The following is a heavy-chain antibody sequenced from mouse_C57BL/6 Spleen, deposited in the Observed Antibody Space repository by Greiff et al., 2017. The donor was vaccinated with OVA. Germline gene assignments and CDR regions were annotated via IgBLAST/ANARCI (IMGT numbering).Heavy chain of an antibody. D-gene: IGHD2-12*01. CDR3: ARGRRGFDD. V-gene: IGHV5-17*01. CDR1: GFTFSDYG. CDR2: ISSGSSTI. J-gene: IGHJ2*01. Sequence: EVKVVESGGGLVKPGGSLKLSCAASGFTFSDYGMHWVRQAPEKGLEWVAYISSGSSTIYYADTVKGRFTISRDNAKNTLFLQMTSLRSEDTAMYYCARGRRGFDDWGQGTTLTVSS.